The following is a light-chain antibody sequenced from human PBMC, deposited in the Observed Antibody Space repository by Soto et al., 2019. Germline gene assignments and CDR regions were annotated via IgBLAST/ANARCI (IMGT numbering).Light chain of an antibody. J-gene: IGKJ5*01. CDR2: GIS. CDR1: QSVNSN. Sequence: EIVMTQSPATLSVSPGERATLSWRASQSVNSNYLAWYQQKPGQAPRLLIYGISKRATDIPDRFSGSGSGTEFTLTISSLQPEDFATYYCQQHGQWPITFGQGTRREIK. V-gene: IGKV3D-15*01. CDR3: QQHGQWPIT.